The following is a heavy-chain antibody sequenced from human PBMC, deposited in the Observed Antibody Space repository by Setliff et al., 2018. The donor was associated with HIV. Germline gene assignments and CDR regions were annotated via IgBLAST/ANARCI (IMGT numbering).Heavy chain of an antibody. CDR2: IYYNGRT. Sequence: LSLTCTVSGGSISSGGYYWNWIRQYPVKGLEWIGHIYYNGRTLFNPALGTRLNMSVDTSGNQFSLHLNSVTAADTAVYYCVRERRRSPLSYGLDVWGQGTTVTVSS. CDR1: GGSISSGGYY. CDR3: VRERRRSPLSYGLDV. V-gene: IGHV4-31*03. J-gene: IGHJ6*02.